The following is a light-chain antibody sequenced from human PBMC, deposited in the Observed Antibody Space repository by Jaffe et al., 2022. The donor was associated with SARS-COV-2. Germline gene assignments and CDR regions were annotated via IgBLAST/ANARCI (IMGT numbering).Light chain of an antibody. CDR1: SSDVGGYNY. Sequence: QSALTQPASVSGSPGQSITISCTGTSSDVGGYNYVSWYQHHPGKAPKLMIYDVSNRPSGVSNRFSGSKSGNTASLTISGLQAEDEADYYCSSYTSSSTWMFGGGTKLTVL. V-gene: IGLV2-14*01. J-gene: IGLJ3*02. CDR3: SSYTSSSTWM. CDR2: DVS.